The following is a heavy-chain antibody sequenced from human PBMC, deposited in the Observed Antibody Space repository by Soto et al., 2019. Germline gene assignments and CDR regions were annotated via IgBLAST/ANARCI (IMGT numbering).Heavy chain of an antibody. Sequence: SETLSLTCTVSSGSISSGGYYWSWIRQHPGKGLEWIGNIFYSGSTYYNPSLKSRVTISVDTSKNQFSRKLSSVTAADTAVYYCARVRSGVGYNWFDPWGQGTLVTVSS. J-gene: IGHJ5*02. CDR3: ARVRSGVGYNWFDP. CDR1: SGSISSGGYY. V-gene: IGHV4-31*03. D-gene: IGHD3-16*01. CDR2: IFYSGST.